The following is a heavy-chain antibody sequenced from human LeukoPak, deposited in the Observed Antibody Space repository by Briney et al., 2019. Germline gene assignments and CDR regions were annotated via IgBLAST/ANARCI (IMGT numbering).Heavy chain of an antibody. V-gene: IGHV3-23*01. D-gene: IGHD5-18*01. CDR1: GFTFSNYV. CDR2: ISTSGGST. J-gene: IGHJ4*02. Sequence: GGSLRLSCAASGFTFSNYVMSWVRQAPGKGLEWVSAISTSGGSTYYADSVKGRFTISRDNSKNTLYLQMNSLTAEDTAVYFCARGGSDTAMAHDYWGQGTLVTVSS. CDR3: ARGGSDTAMAHDY.